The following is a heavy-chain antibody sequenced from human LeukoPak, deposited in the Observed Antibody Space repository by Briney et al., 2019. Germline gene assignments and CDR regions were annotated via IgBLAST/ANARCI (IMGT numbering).Heavy chain of an antibody. CDR1: GFTFSNAW. J-gene: IGHJ4*02. CDR3: KNDILDY. V-gene: IGHV3-15*01. CDR2: IKRKTDGGTT. D-gene: IGHD3-9*01. Sequence: GGSLRLSCAASGFTFSNAWMSWVRQAPGKGLEWVGRIKRKTDGGTTHYAAPVKGRFTISRDDSKNTLYLQMNSLKTEDTAVYYCKNDILDYWGQGTLVTVSS.